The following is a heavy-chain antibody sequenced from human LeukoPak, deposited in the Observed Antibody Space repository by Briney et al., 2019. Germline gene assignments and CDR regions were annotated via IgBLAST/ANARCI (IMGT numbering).Heavy chain of an antibody. CDR3: ARGDRLRYFDWLLYPRYYYYMDV. J-gene: IGHJ6*03. CDR2: ISAYNGNT. CDR1: GYTFTSYG. D-gene: IGHD3-9*01. Sequence: ASVKVSCKASGYTFTSYGISWVRQAPGQGLEWMGWISAYNGNTNYAQKLQGRVTMTTDTSTSTAYMELRSLRSDDTAVYYCARGDRLRYFDWLLYPRYYYYMDVWGKGTTVTVSS. V-gene: IGHV1-18*01.